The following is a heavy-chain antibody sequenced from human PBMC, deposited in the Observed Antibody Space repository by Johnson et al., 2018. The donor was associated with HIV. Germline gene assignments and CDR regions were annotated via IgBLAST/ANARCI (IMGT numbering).Heavy chain of an antibody. J-gene: IGHJ3*02. Sequence: QVQLMESGGGVVQPGRSLRLSCAASGFIFSSYAMHWVRQAPGKGLEWVAVIAYDGSTKYYTDSVKGRFTISRDNSKNTLYLQMKSLKTEDTAMYYCTTDEELATILGDTFDIWGQGTMVTVSS. D-gene: IGHD5-24*01. V-gene: IGHV3-30*04. CDR2: IAYDGSTK. CDR1: GFIFSSYA. CDR3: TTDEELATILGDTFDI.